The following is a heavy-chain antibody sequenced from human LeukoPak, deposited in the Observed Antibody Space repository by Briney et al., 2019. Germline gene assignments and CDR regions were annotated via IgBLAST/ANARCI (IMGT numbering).Heavy chain of an antibody. CDR3: AREIAVAGLDY. CDR1: GGSISSGSYY. CDR2: IYTSGST. J-gene: IGHJ4*02. D-gene: IGHD6-19*01. Sequence: SQTLSLTCTVSGGSISSGSYYWSWIRQPAGKGLEWIGRIYTSGSTNYNPSLKSRVIISVDTSKNQFSLKLSSVTAADTAVYYCAREIAVAGLDYWGQGTLVTLSS. V-gene: IGHV4-61*02.